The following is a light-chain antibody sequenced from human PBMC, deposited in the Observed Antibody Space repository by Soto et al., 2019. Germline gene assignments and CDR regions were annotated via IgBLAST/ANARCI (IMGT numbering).Light chain of an antibody. CDR2: EVS. CDR1: SSDVGGYNY. J-gene: IGLJ1*01. Sequence: QSALTQPASVSGSPGQSITISCTGTSSDVGGYNYVSWYQQHPGKAPKLMIYEVSNRPSGVSNRFSGSKSGNTASLTISGLQAEDEADYYCSSYTRSSTPVFGPGTKLTVL. CDR3: SSYTRSSTPV. V-gene: IGLV2-14*01.